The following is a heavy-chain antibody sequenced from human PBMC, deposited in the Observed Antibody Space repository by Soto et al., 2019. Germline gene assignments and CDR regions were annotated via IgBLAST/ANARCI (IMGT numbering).Heavy chain of an antibody. CDR3: ARPEYSSSWYRSGWYGDYYYYYGMDV. CDR1: GYSLSGYY. J-gene: IGHJ6*02. Sequence: GASVKVSCKASGYSLSGYYLHWVRQAPGQGPEWMGWINPNSGGTKYVQKFQGRVTMTRDTSISTVYLELSRLRSDDTAVYYCARPEYSSSWYRSGWYGDYYYYYGMDVWGQGTTVTVSS. V-gene: IGHV1-2*02. D-gene: IGHD6-13*01. CDR2: INPNSGGT.